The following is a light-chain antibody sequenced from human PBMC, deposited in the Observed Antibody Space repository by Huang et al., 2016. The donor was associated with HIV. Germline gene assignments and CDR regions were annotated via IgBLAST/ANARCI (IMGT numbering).Light chain of an antibody. Sequence: EIVLTQSPATLSLSPGERATLSCRSSQSVRSYLAWYQQKTGQAPRLLIYDASTRATGIPARFSGSGSGTDFTLTISNLQSEDFAVYYCQQRSAWPLTFGGGTKVEI. CDR2: DAS. CDR3: QQRSAWPLT. V-gene: IGKV3-11*01. CDR1: QSVRSY. J-gene: IGKJ4*01.